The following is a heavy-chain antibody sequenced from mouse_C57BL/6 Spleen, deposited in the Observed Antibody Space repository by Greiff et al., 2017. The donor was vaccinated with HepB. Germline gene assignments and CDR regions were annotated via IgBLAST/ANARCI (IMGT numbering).Heavy chain of an antibody. Sequence: QVQLQQSGPELVKPGASVKISCKASGYTFTDYYINWVKQRPGQGLEWIGWIYPGSGNTKYNEKFKGKATLTVDTSSSTAYMQLSSLTSEDSAVYFCARWDSYYEGNYYAMDYWGQGTSVTVSS. CDR2: IYPGSGNT. V-gene: IGHV1-84*01. CDR1: GYTFTDYY. J-gene: IGHJ4*01. D-gene: IGHD2-12*01. CDR3: ARWDSYYEGNYYAMDY.